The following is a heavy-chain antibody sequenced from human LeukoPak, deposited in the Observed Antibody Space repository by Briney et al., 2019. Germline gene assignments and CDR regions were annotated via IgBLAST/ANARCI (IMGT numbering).Heavy chain of an antibody. CDR2: ISAYNGNT. J-gene: IGHJ6*03. V-gene: IGHV1-18*01. CDR3: ARVPYYDSSGYRLDYYYYMDV. Sequence: ASVKVSCKASGYTFTSYGISWVRQAPGQGLEWMGWISAYNGNTNYAQKLQGRVTMTTDTSTSTAYMELRSLRPDDTAVYYCARVPYYDSSGYRLDYYYYMDVWGKGTTVTVSS. CDR1: GYTFTSYG. D-gene: IGHD3-22*01.